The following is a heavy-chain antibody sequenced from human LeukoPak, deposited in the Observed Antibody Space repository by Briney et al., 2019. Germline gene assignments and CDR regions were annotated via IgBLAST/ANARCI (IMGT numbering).Heavy chain of an antibody. J-gene: IGHJ4*02. CDR1: GGSISSSSYY. CDR2: IYYSGST. CDR3: ARVYGDYVDY. D-gene: IGHD4-17*01. Sequence: SETLSLTCTVSGGSISSSSYYWGWIRQPPGKGLEWIGSIYYSGSTYYNPSLKSRVTISVDTSKNQFSLKLSSVTAADTAVYYCARVYGDYVDYWGQGTLVTVSS. V-gene: IGHV4-39*07.